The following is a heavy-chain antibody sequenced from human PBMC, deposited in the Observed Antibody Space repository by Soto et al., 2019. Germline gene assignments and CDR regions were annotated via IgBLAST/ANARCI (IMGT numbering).Heavy chain of an antibody. CDR1: GFTFSSYW. V-gene: IGHV3-74*01. J-gene: IGHJ6*02. CDR3: AREKEGYYDYGMDV. Sequence: GGSLRLSCAASGFTFSSYWMHWVRQAPGKGLVWVSRINSDGSSTSYADSVKGRFTISRDNAKNTLYLQMSSLRAEDTAVYYCAREKEGYYDYGMDVWGQGTTVTVSS. CDR2: INSDGSST.